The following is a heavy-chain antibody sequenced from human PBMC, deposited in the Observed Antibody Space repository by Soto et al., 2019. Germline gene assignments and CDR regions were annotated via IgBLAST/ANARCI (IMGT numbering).Heavy chain of an antibody. Sequence: PGGSLRLSCAASGFTVSSNYMSWVRQAPGKGLEWVSVIYSGGLTFYADSVKGRFTISRDNSKNTLYLQMNSLRVDDTAVYYCARARKRIAAAADFDCWGQGTLVTVSS. CDR3: ARARKRIAAAADFDC. V-gene: IGHV3-53*01. CDR2: IYSGGLT. D-gene: IGHD6-13*01. J-gene: IGHJ4*02. CDR1: GFTVSSNY.